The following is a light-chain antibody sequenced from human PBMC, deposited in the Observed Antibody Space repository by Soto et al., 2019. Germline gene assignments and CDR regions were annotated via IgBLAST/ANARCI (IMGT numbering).Light chain of an antibody. CDR3: HQYNTGLRT. Sequence: TVMTQSPVTLSVSLGERATLSCRASQNVATNMAWYQQKPGQPPRLLVYGAYIRAPGVPARFSGSGSETRFTLTINGLQSDDFAMYYCHQYNTGLRTFGRGTRVEV. CDR1: QNVATN. V-gene: IGKV3-15*01. CDR2: GAY. J-gene: IGKJ1*01.